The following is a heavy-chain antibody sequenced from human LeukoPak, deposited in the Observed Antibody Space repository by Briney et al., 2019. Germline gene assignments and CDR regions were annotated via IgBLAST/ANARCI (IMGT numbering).Heavy chain of an antibody. V-gene: IGHV4-34*01. D-gene: IGHD1-26*01. J-gene: IGHJ4*02. CDR3: ARRSYSGSYYVFDY. Sequence: SETLSLTCAVYGGSFSGYYWSWIRQPPGKGLEWIGEINHSGSTNYNPSLKSRVTISVDTSKNQFSLKLSSVTAADTAVYYCARRSYSGSYYVFDYWGQGTLVTVSS. CDR2: INHSGST. CDR1: GGSFSGYY.